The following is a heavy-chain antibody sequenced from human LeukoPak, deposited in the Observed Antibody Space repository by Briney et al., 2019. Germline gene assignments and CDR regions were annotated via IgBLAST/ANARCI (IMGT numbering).Heavy chain of an antibody. Sequence: GGSLRLSCAASGFTFSSYATHWVRQAPGKGLEWVAVISYDGSNKYYADSVKGRFTISRDNSKNTLYLQMNSLRAEDTAVYYCAHYCSGGSCYGSYWGQGTLVTVSS. CDR1: GFTFSSYA. J-gene: IGHJ4*02. CDR3: AHYCSGGSCYGSY. V-gene: IGHV3-30-3*01. CDR2: ISYDGSNK. D-gene: IGHD2-15*01.